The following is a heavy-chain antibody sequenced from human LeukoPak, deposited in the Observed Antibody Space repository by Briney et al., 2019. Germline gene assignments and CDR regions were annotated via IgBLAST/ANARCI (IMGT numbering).Heavy chain of an antibody. CDR1: GGSFSGYY. J-gene: IGHJ5*02. CDR3: ARGIRRTTMVRGVAYNWFDP. D-gene: IGHD3-10*01. CDR2: INRSGST. V-gene: IGHV4-34*01. Sequence: PSETLSLTCAVYGGSFSGYYGSGIRQPPGKGLEGIGEINRSGSTNYNPSLKSRVTISVDTSKNQSSLKQSSVTAADTAVYYCARGIRRTTMVRGVAYNWFDPWGQGTLVTVSS.